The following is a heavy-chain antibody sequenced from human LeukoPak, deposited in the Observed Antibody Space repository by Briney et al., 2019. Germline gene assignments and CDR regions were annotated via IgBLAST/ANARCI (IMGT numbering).Heavy chain of an antibody. D-gene: IGHD3-3*01. CDR3: ARDPGRITIFGVVTDYFDY. J-gene: IGHJ4*02. V-gene: IGHV4-30-2*01. CDR1: GGSISSGGYY. Sequence: SETLSLTCTVSGGSISSGGYYWSWIRQPPGKGLEWIGYIYHSGSTYYNPSLKSRVTISVDRSKNQFSLKLSPVTAADTAVYYCARDPGRITIFGVVTDYFDYWGQGTLVTVSS. CDR2: IYHSGST.